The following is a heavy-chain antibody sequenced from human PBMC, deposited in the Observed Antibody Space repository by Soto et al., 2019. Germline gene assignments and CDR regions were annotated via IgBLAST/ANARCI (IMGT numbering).Heavy chain of an antibody. Sequence: QAQLVQSGAEVKKPGASVKVSCKTSGYTFTAYYIHWVRQAPGQGLEWVGWINPKTGDTKYAQKFQGRVTMTGDTSITAAYMELGRLRSDDTAVYYCASQLSYCGGDCYTEPIDYWGQGSLVTVSS. D-gene: IGHD2-21*02. CDR1: GYTFTAYY. J-gene: IGHJ4*02. CDR2: INPKTGDT. CDR3: ASQLSYCGGDCYTEPIDY. V-gene: IGHV1-2*02.